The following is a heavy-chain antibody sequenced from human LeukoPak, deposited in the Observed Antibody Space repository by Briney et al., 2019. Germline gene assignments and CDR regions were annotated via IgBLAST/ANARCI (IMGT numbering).Heavy chain of an antibody. CDR2: INPSGGST. CDR3: AKDGFLLALVSH. Sequence: ASVKVSCKASGYTFTSYYMHWVRQAPGQGLEWMGIINPSGGSTSYAQKFQGRVTMTRDMSTSTVYMELNSLRAEDTAVYYCAKDGFLLALVSHWGQGTLVTVSS. V-gene: IGHV1-46*01. J-gene: IGHJ4*02. CDR1: GYTFTSYY. D-gene: IGHD3-10*01.